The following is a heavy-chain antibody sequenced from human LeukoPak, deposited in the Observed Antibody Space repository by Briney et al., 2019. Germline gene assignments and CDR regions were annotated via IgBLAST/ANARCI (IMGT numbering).Heavy chain of an antibody. V-gene: IGHV3-48*01. CDR1: GFTFSDHY. D-gene: IGHD6-13*01. CDR3: ARPRYSSSWFLGY. Sequence: PGGSLRLSCAASGFTFSDHYMDWVRQAPGKGLEWVSYISSSSSTIYYADSVKGRFTISRDNAKNSLYLQMNSLRAEDTAVYYCARPRYSSSWFLGYWGQGTLVTVSS. J-gene: IGHJ4*02. CDR2: ISSSSSTI.